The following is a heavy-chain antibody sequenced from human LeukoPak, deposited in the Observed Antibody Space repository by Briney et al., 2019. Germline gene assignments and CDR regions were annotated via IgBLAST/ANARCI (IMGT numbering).Heavy chain of an antibody. CDR1: GYTLTELS. D-gene: IGHD3-22*01. V-gene: IGHV1-24*01. CDR2: FDPEDGET. J-gene: IGHJ3*02. Sequence: ASVKFSCKVSGYTLTELSMHWVRQAPGKGLEWMGGFDPEDGETIYAQKFQGRVTMTEDTSTDTAYMELSSLRSEDTAAYYCATPKYYYDSSGLGAFDIWGQGTMVTVSS. CDR3: ATPKYYYDSSGLGAFDI.